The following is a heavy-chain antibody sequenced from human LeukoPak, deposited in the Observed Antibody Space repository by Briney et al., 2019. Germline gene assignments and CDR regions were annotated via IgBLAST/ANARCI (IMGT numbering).Heavy chain of an antibody. CDR1: GFTFTNAW. V-gene: IGHV3-15*01. CDR3: TTGRSGGSCPY. CDR2: IKSKTDGETT. J-gene: IGHJ4*02. Sequence: GGSLRLSCAASGFTFTNAWMSWVRQAPGKGLGWVGCIKSKTDGETTDYAAPVKGRFTISRDDSKNTLYLQMNSLKIEDTAVYYCTTGRSGGSCPYWGQGTLVTVSS. D-gene: IGHD2-15*01.